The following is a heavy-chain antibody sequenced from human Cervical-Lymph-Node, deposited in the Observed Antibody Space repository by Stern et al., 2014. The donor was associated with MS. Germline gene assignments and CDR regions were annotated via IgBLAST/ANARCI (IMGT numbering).Heavy chain of an antibody. CDR1: GDSVSSNSAV. Sequence: QVQLQQSGPGLVKSSQTLSVTCAISGDSVSSNSAVWSWIRQSPSRGLEWLGRTFYRSKGYSDFEPSLKSRMTINPDTSKNQFSLHLDSVTPEDTAVYYCARGYYSMDVWGQGTTVTVSS. CDR3: ARGYYSMDV. J-gene: IGHJ6*02. CDR2: TFYRSKGYS. V-gene: IGHV6-1*01.